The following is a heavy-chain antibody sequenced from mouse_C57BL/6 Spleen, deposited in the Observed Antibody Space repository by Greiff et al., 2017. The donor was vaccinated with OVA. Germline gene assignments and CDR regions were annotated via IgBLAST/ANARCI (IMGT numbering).Heavy chain of an antibody. CDR3: ARGGYYYGSLFDY. CDR2: INYDGSST. J-gene: IGHJ2*01. D-gene: IGHD1-1*01. V-gene: IGHV5-16*01. Sequence: EVKLVESEGGLVQPGSSMKLSCTASGFTFSDYYMAWVRQVPEKGLEWVANINYDGSSTYYLDSLKSRFIISRDNAKNILYLQMSSLKSEDTATYYCARGGYYYGSLFDYWGQGTTLTVSS. CDR1: GFTFSDYY.